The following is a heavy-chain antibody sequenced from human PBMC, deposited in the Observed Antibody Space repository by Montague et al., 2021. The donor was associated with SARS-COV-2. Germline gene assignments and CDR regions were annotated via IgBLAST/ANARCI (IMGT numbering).Heavy chain of an antibody. V-gene: IGHV6-1*01. CDR3: ARGGSWLYYFDS. D-gene: IGHD6-13*01. Sequence: CAISGDSVSSKSAAWNWIRQSPSRGLEWLGRTYYRSKWYNDYAVSVKSRTTINPDTSKNQFSLQLNSVTPEDTAVYYCARGGSWLYYFDSWGQGTLVTVSS. J-gene: IGHJ4*02. CDR1: GDSVSSKSAA. CDR2: TYYRSKWYN.